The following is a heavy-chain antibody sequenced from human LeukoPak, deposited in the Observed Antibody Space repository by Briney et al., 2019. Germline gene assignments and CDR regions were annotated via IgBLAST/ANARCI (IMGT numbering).Heavy chain of an antibody. J-gene: IGHJ4*02. CDR2: INPNSGGT. V-gene: IGHV1-2*02. CDR3: ARADTAMETGDY. CDR1: GYTLTGYY. D-gene: IGHD5-18*01. Sequence: ASVKVSCKASGYTLTGYYMHWVRQAPGQGLEWMGWINPNSGGTNYAQKFQGRVTMTRDTSISTAYMELSRLRSDDTAVYYCARADTAMETGDYWGQGTLVTVSS.